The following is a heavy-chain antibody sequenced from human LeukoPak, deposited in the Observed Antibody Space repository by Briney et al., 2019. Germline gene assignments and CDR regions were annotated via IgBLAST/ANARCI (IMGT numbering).Heavy chain of an antibody. CDR3: ARGSHSSGWHYLFDY. CDR2: ISSSSSTI. J-gene: IGHJ4*02. CDR1: GFTFSSNS. Sequence: PGGSLRLSCAASGFTFSSNSMKWVRQAPGKGLEWVSYISSSSSTIYYADSVKGRFTISRDNAKNSLYLQMNSLRAEGTAVYYCARGSHSSGWHYLFDYWGQGTLVTVSS. V-gene: IGHV3-48*01. D-gene: IGHD6-19*01.